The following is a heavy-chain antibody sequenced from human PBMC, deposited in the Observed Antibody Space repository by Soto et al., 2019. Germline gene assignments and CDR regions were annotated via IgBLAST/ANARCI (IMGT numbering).Heavy chain of an antibody. J-gene: IGHJ4*02. V-gene: IGHV4-4*02. CDR1: GGSISSSSW. CDR2: IYHSGNT. D-gene: IGHD4-17*01. CDR3: ARRGGHYDDYILNYFDS. Sequence: QVQLQESGPGLGKPSGTLSLTCAVFGGSISSSSWWSGVRQPPGTGLDWIGEIYHSGNTNYNPSLKSRVTISVDKSKNQFSLRLTSVTAADTAVYYCARRGGHYDDYILNYFDSWGQGALVTVSS.